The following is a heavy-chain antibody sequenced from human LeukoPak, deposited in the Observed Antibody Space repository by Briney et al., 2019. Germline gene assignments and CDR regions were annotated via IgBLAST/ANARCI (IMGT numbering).Heavy chain of an antibody. J-gene: IGHJ4*02. D-gene: IGHD3-10*01. Sequence: PGGSLRLSCAASGFTFSSYAMSWVRQAPGKGLEWVSAIGGSGDFTYYAEYVKGRFTISRDNTKKTLYLQMNSLRAEDTAVYYCAKADRRWGVITKDWGQGTLVTVSS. CDR1: GFTFSSYA. CDR3: AKADRRWGVITKD. V-gene: IGHV3-23*01. CDR2: IGGSGDFT.